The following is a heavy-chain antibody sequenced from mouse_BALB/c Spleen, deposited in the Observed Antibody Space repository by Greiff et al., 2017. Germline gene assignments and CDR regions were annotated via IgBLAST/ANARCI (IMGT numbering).Heavy chain of an antibody. Sequence: EVMLVESGGGLVQPGGSLRLSCATSGFTFTDYYMSWVRQPPGKALEWLGFIRNKANGYTTEYSASVKGRFTISRDNSQSILYLQMNTLRAEDSATYYCARDIFGNYDYWGQGTTLTVSS. CDR1: GFTFTDYY. J-gene: IGHJ2*01. CDR3: ARDIFGNYDY. CDR2: IRNKANGYTT. D-gene: IGHD2-1*01. V-gene: IGHV7-3*02.